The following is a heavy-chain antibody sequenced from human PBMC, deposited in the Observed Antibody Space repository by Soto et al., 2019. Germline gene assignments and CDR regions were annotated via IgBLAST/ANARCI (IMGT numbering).Heavy chain of an antibody. CDR1: GFTFSNYA. V-gene: IGHV3-23*01. CDR3: AKYLPASPTTGRWFDPWGQGTRVTVSSGKPNWLTAYYSDGLDV. CDR2: ISSIGSTT. D-gene: IGHD3-9*01. J-gene: IGHJ6*02. Sequence: PGGSLRLSCAASGFTFSNYAMTWVRQAPGKGLEWVSIISSIGSTTYYSDSVKGRFSISRDNSKSTLYLQMNSLRAEDTALYFCAKYLPASPTTGRWFDPWGQGTRVTVSSGKPNWLTAYYSDGLDVWGQGTTVTVSS.